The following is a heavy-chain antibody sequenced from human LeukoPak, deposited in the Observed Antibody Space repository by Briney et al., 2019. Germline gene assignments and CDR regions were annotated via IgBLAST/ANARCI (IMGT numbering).Heavy chain of an antibody. CDR2: VHVSAAT. D-gene: IGHD1-26*01. V-gene: IGHV4-4*02. CDR3: ARGEWDLLFDY. Sequence: PSETLSLTGAVSGGSITTTNWGSWVRQPPGKGLEWVGEVHVSAATNYNPSLVSRVTISVDTSNNQFSLKLSSVTAADTAVYYCARGEWDLLFDYWGQGTLVTVSS. J-gene: IGHJ4*02. CDR1: GGSITTTNW.